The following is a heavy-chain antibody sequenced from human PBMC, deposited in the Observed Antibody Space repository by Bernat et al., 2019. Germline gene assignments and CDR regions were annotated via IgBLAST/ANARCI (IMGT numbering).Heavy chain of an antibody. CDR2: IYPGDSET. D-gene: IGHD2-15*01. Sequence: EVQLVQSGAAVKKPGESLKISCKASGYSFTNYWLGWVRQMPGKGLEWMGIIYPGDSETRYSPSFQGQVTISADKSISTAYLQWSSLKASDTAMYYCARRYCTGGTCPTNWFDPWGQRTLVTVSS. CDR3: ARRYCTGGTCPTNWFDP. CDR1: GYSFTNYW. J-gene: IGHJ5*02. V-gene: IGHV5-51*01.